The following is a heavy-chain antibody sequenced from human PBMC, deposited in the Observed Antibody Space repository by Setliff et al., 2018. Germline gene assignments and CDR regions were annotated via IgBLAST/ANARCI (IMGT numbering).Heavy chain of an antibody. D-gene: IGHD1-7*01. J-gene: IGHJ4*02. CDR3: ARGSLSGTTYPSDY. CDR2: ISSNSNYI. Sequence: PGGSLRLSCVASGFNLLVYTMEWVRQAPGKGLDWVSSISSNSNYIYTAYSLKGRLTVSRDNAKNSLYLQLDSLTADDTAVYYCARGSLSGTTYPSDYWGQGTLVTVSS. CDR1: GFNLLVYT. V-gene: IGHV3-21*01.